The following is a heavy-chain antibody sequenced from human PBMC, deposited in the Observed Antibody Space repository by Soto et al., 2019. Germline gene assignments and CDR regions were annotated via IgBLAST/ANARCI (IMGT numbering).Heavy chain of an antibody. V-gene: IGHV3-23*01. CDR2: ITGTGATT. CDR1: GFTFSTYA. D-gene: IGHD1-20*01. J-gene: IGHJ6*02. Sequence: EVQLLESGGGLVQPGGSLRLSCAASGFTFSTYAMSWARQAPGKGLEWVSAITGTGATTYSADSVQGRFTISRDNSKNALYLQMNSLRAEDTAVYYCAKMPNWNDPSRVDVWGQGTTVTVSS. CDR3: AKMPNWNDPSRVDV.